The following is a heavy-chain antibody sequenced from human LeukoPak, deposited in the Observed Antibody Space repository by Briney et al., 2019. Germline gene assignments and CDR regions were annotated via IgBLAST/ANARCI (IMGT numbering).Heavy chain of an antibody. CDR1: GFTFSDYY. CDR3: AKGRTYDFWNGNLVLDRTFDI. J-gene: IGHJ3*02. D-gene: IGHD3-3*01. CDR2: ISSSGSTI. V-gene: IGHV3-11*01. Sequence: GGSLRLSCAASGFTFSDYYMSWIRQAPGKGLEWVSYISSSGSTIYYADSVKGRFTISRDNAKNSLYLQMNSLRAEDTAVFYCAKGRTYDFWNGNLVLDRTFDIWGQGTMVTVSS.